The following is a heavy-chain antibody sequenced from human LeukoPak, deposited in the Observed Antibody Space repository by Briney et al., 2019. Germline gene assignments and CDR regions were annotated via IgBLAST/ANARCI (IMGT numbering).Heavy chain of an antibody. CDR3: ERARGYTCYDLYDY. D-gene: IGHD5-12*01. Sequence: GASLRLSCAASGSTFSNFWMTWVRQTPGDGMGWVANIKPDASEKYYVDSVKGRFTISRDNAQNSFYVQMNSLRDEDTAVYYCERARGYTCYDLYDYWGQGTLATVSS. CDR1: GSTFSNFW. J-gene: IGHJ4*02. V-gene: IGHV3-7*01. CDR2: IKPDASEK.